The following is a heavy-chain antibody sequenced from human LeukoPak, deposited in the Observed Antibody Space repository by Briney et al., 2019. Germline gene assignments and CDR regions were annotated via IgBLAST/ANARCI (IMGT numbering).Heavy chain of an antibody. Sequence: GGSLRLSCAASGFTFNTYAMTWVRQAAGKGLEWVSSINAYGGNTYYVDSVKGRFTISRGNSKNTLYLQMHSLRVEDTAVYYCARILSGFGSDYWGQGTLVTVSS. CDR2: INAYGGNT. V-gene: IGHV3-23*01. D-gene: IGHD2/OR15-2a*01. CDR3: ARILSGFGSDY. CDR1: GFTFNTYA. J-gene: IGHJ4*02.